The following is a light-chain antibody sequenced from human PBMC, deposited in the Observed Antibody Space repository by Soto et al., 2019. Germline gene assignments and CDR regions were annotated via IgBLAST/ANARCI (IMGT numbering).Light chain of an antibody. V-gene: IGLV3-21*02. Sequence: SYELTQPPSVSVAPGQTAKITCAGNNIGSKSVHWYQQKAGQAPVLVLYDNSDRPAGIPERLSGSKSGTTATLTISSVDAGDEADYYCQLGGNSDDHYVFGSGTKLTVL. CDR3: QLGGNSDDHYV. CDR1: NIGSKS. J-gene: IGLJ1*01. CDR2: DNS.